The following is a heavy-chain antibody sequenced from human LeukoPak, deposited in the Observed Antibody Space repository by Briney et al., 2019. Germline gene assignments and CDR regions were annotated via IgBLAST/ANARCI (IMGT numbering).Heavy chain of an antibody. CDR3: ARRYSVTRGSPDAFDI. CDR1: GFTFSSYS. Sequence: GGSLRLSCAASGFTFSSYSMNWVRQAPGKGLEWVSYISSSSSTIYYADSVKGRFTISRDNAKNSLYLQMNSLRAEDTAVYYCARRYSVTRGSPDAFDIWGQGTMLTVSS. J-gene: IGHJ3*02. V-gene: IGHV3-48*04. D-gene: IGHD1-1*01. CDR2: ISSSSSTI.